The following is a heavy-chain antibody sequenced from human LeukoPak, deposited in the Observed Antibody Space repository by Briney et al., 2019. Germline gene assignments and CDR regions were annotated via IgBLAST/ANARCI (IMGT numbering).Heavy chain of an antibody. CDR1: GFTFSSYS. Sequence: GGSLRLSCAASGFTFSSYSMNWVRQAPGKGLEWVSVLYAAGNTYYADSVKGRFTISRDNSKNTVYLQMNSLRADDTAVYYCARVEWSGGSFEYWGQGTLVTVSS. CDR2: LYAAGNT. V-gene: IGHV3-53*01. J-gene: IGHJ4*02. CDR3: ARVEWSGGSFEY. D-gene: IGHD6-19*01.